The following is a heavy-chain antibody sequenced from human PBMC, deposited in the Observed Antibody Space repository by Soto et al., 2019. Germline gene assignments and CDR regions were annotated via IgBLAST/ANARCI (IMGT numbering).Heavy chain of an antibody. Sequence: QVHLLESGGGMVQPGMSLRLACVGSGFTFGDYGMHWVRLAPGKGLEWVTVIWHDGDNKYYADSVKGRFTISRDNSKNAVYLQMNDLRADDTAIYYCARDLRPQTSSDYRYGMDVWGQGTTVTVSS. V-gene: IGHV3-33*01. CDR1: GFTFGDYG. D-gene: IGHD3-10*01. CDR3: ARDLRPQTSSDYRYGMDV. J-gene: IGHJ6*02. CDR2: IWHDGDNK.